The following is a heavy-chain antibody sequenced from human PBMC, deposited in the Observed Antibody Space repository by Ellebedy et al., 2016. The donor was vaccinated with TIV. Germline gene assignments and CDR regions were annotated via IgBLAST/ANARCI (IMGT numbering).Heavy chain of an antibody. D-gene: IGHD5-12*01. J-gene: IGHJ4*01. CDR1: GFTFSIYA. Sequence: GESLKISXAASGFTFSIYAMHWVRQAPGKGLEWVATSLYGGTDQYYADSVKGRFSVSRDMSKSTMFLQMNSLRADDTAVYYCARGSGYDFDYWGQGALVSVSS. CDR2: SLYGGTDQ. V-gene: IGHV3-30*04. CDR3: ARGSGYDFDY.